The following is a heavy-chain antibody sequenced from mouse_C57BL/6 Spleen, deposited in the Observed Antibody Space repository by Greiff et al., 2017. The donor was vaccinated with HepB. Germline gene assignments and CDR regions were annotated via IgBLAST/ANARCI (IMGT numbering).Heavy chain of an antibody. J-gene: IGHJ3*01. CDR1: GYTFTSYW. CDR3: ARGRGPGAWFAY. V-gene: IGHV1-53*01. CDR2: INPSNGGT. Sequence: QVQLKQPGTELVKPGASVKLSCKASGYTFTSYWMHWVKQRPGQGLEWIGNINPSNGGTNYNEKFKSKATLTVDKSSSTAYMQLSSLTSEDSAVYYCARGRGPGAWFAYWGQGTLVTVSA.